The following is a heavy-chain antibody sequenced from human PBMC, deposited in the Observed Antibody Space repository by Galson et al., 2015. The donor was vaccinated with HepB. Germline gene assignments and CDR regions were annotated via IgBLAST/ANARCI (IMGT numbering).Heavy chain of an antibody. CDR3: ASPSYCSSTSCHPGYYGMDV. V-gene: IGHV1-2*02. Sequence: VKVSCKASGYTFTGYYMHWVRQAPGQGLEWMGWINPNSGGTNYAQKFQGRVTMTRDTSISTAYMELSRLRPDDTAVYYCASPSYCSSTSCHPGYYGMDVWGQGTTVTVSS. CDR2: INPNSGGT. CDR1: GYTFTGYY. D-gene: IGHD2-2*01. J-gene: IGHJ6*02.